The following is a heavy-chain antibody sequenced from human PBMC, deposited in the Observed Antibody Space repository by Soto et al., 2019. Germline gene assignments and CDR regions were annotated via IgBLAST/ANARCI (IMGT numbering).Heavy chain of an antibody. CDR3: ARSQGSSTSLEIYYYYYYGMDV. J-gene: IGHJ6*02. CDR1: GGTFSSYA. Sequence: QVQLVQSGAEVKKPGSSVKVSCKASGGTFSSYAISWVRQAPGQGLEWMGGIIPISETTNYAQKFQGRVTINADESKTTADVELSSLISEDTAVYYCARSQGSSTSLEIYYYYYYGMDVWGQGTTVTVSS. V-gene: IGHV1-69*01. D-gene: IGHD2-2*01. CDR2: IIPISETT.